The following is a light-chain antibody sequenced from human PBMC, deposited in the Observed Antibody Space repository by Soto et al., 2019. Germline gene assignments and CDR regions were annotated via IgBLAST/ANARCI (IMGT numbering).Light chain of an antibody. V-gene: IGKV3-11*01. Sequence: EIVLTQSPATLSLAPGERATLSCRASQSVSSYLAWYQQKPGQAPRLLIYDASNRATGIPARFSGSGSGTDLPLTISSLEPEHFAVYYCQQRRNWPPLLGPGTKVDI. J-gene: IGKJ3*01. CDR3: QQRRNWPPL. CDR2: DAS. CDR1: QSVSSY.